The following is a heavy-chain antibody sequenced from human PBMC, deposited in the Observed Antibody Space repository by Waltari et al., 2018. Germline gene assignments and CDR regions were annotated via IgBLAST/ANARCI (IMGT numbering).Heavy chain of an antibody. CDR3: ARMVGDLAG. J-gene: IGHJ4*02. V-gene: IGHV3-48*04. D-gene: IGHD3-10*01. Sequence: EVQLVESGGGLVQPGGSLRLSCAASGFTFSSYSLNWVRQAPGKGMEWVSYMRSSDSTIEYADSVKGRVTISGDNAKNALYLQMNSLRAEDTAGYYGARMVGDLAGWRQGTLVTVSS. CDR1: GFTFSSYS. CDR2: MRSSDSTI.